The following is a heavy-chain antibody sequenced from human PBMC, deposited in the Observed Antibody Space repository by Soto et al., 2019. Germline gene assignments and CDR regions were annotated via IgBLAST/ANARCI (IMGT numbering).Heavy chain of an antibody. J-gene: IGHJ4*02. Sequence: GGSLRLSCAASGFTFSSYGMHWVRQAPGKGLEWVAVISYDGSYKYYADSVKGRFTISRDNSKNTLYLQMNSLRAEDTAVYYCARGGDGYNFGAVYWGQGTPVTVSS. D-gene: IGHD2-21*01. CDR1: GFTFSSYG. V-gene: IGHV3-30*03. CDR2: ISYDGSYK. CDR3: ARGGDGYNFGAVY.